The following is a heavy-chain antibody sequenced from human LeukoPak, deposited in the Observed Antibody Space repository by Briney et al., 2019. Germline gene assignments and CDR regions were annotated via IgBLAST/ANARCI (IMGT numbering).Heavy chain of an antibody. Sequence: PSETQSLTCTVSGYSIRSGHYWGWIRQPPGKGLEWIGSMYHSGTTSYNPSLKSRVTMAVDTSKNQFSLKLSSVTAADTAVYYCARSRYGGNFPKPGFFDYWGQGTLVTVSS. CDR3: ARSRYGGNFPKPGFFDY. CDR1: GYSIRSGHY. V-gene: IGHV4-38-2*02. CDR2: MYHSGTT. D-gene: IGHD4-23*01. J-gene: IGHJ4*02.